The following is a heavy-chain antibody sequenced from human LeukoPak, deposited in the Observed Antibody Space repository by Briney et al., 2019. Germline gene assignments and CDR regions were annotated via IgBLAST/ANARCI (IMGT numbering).Heavy chain of an antibody. CDR1: GGSISSYY. V-gene: IGHV4-59*08. D-gene: IGHD6-19*01. J-gene: IGHJ4*02. Sequence: SETLSLTCTVSGGSISSYYWSWIRQPPRKGLEWIGYIYYSGSTNYNPSLKSRVTISVDTSKNQFSLKLSSVTAADTAVYYCARSIAVAGPIPGYWGQGTLVTVSS. CDR2: IYYSGST. CDR3: ARSIAVAGPIPGY.